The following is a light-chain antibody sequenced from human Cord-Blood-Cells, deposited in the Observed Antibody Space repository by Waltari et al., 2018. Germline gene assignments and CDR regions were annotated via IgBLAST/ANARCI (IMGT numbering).Light chain of an antibody. CDR3: QQRSNWPPLT. Sequence: IVLTQSPAPLSLSPGGRATRSCRASQSVSSYLAWYQQKPGQAPRLLIYDASNRATGIPARFSGSGSGTDFTLTISSLEPEDFAVYYCQQRSNWPPLTFGGGTKVEIK. CDR2: DAS. J-gene: IGKJ4*01. CDR1: QSVSSY. V-gene: IGKV3-11*01.